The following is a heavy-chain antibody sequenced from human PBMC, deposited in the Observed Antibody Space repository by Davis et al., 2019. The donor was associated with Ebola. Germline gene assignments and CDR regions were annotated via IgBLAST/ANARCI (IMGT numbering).Heavy chain of an antibody. CDR2: IFPGDSDT. Sequence: KVSCKASGYKFTDYWIGWVRQKPGKGLEWMGIIFPGDSDTRYSPSFQGQVTIPADKSITTVYLQWSSLEASDTAMYYCASLRRTITGMDDGYDIWGQGTMVTVSS. CDR3: ASLRRTITGMDDGYDI. CDR1: GYKFTDYW. V-gene: IGHV5-51*01. D-gene: IGHD2-8*02. J-gene: IGHJ3*02.